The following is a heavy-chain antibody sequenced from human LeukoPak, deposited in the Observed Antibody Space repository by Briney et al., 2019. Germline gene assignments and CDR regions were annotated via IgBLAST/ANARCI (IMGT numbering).Heavy chain of an antibody. V-gene: IGHV1-2*02. CDR2: IRGDTGDT. CDR1: GYTLSDYY. D-gene: IGHD6-13*01. J-gene: IGHJ4*02. CDR3: ARVRGNSCDY. Sequence: GASVKVSCKTSGYTLSDYYMHWVRQAPGQGLEWMGWIRGDTGDTDSPQKFQGRVTMTRDTSANTAYRELSRLRYDDTAMYFCARVRGNSCDYWGQGTLVTVSS.